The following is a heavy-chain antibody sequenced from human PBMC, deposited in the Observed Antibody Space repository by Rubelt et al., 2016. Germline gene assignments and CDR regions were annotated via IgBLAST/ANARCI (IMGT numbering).Heavy chain of an antibody. D-gene: IGHD2-15*01. CDR2: INPTSGGA. CDR1: GDFFSNYA. J-gene: IGHJ4*02. V-gene: IGHV1-2*02. Sequence: QVQLVQSGAEVKKPGSSVKVSCKASGDFFSNYAINWLRQAPGQGLEWMGWINPTSGGANYAQKFQGRGTMTRETSISTGYMERSRLRSDDTAVYYCVRDGSLDYWGQGTLVTVSS. CDR3: VRDGSLDY.